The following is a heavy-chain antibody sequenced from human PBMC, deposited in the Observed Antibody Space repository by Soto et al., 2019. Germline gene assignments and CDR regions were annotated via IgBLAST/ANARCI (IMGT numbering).Heavy chain of an antibody. CDR1: GFTFDDYA. V-gene: IGHV3-9*01. Sequence: GGSLRLSCAASGFTFDDYAMHWVRQAPGKGLEWVSGISWNSGSIGYADSVKGRFTISRDNAKNSLYLQMNSLRAEDTALYYCAKDIISRFLGCCAFDIWGQGTMVTVSS. D-gene: IGHD3-3*01. J-gene: IGHJ3*02. CDR3: AKDIISRFLGCCAFDI. CDR2: ISWNSGSI.